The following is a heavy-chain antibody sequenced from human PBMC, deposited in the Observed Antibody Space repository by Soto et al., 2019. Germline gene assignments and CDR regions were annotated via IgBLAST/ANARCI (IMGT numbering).Heavy chain of an antibody. J-gene: IGHJ5*02. V-gene: IGHV3-30-3*01. CDR1: GFTFSSYA. CDR3: ARGIAEAGYSYIHDVS. CDR2: ISYDGSNK. Sequence: GGSLRLSCAASGFTFSSYAMHWVRQAPGKGLEWVAVISYDGSNKYYADSVKGRFTISRDNSKNTLYLQMNSLRAEDTAVYYCARGIAEAGYSYIHDVSWGQGTLVTVSS. D-gene: IGHD6-13*01.